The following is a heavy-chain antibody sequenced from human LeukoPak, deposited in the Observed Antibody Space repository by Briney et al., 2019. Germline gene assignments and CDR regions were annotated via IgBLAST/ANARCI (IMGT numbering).Heavy chain of an antibody. D-gene: IGHD6-6*01. CDR1: GGSFSGYY. CDR2: INHSGST. CDR3: ARGRRYSSSGYDY. J-gene: IGHJ4*02. V-gene: IGHV4-34*01. Sequence: PSETLSLTCAVYGGSFSGYYWSWIRQPPGKGLEWIGEINHSGSTNYNPSLESRVTISVDTSKNQFSLKLSSVTAADTAVYYCARGRRYSSSGYDYWGQGTLVTVSS.